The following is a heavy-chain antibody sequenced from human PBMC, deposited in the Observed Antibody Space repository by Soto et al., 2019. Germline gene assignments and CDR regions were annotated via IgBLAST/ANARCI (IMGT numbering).Heavy chain of an antibody. CDR3: AWYYRAGLYYMDV. CDR2: IKEDGNEK. J-gene: IGHJ6*03. Sequence: EVQLVESGGGLVQPGESLKLSCAASGITFSNSWMGWVRQAPGKGLEWVANIKEDGNEKHYVDSVKGRFTIYRDNAQKSLYLHVTSLRAEDTAVYFCAWYYRAGLYYMDVWGKGTTVTVSS. V-gene: IGHV3-7*01. CDR1: GITFSNSW. D-gene: IGHD3-10*01.